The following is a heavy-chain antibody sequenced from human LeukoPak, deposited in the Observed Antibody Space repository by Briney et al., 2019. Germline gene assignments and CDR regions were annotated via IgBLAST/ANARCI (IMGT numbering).Heavy chain of an antibody. Sequence: SQTLSLTCTVSGGSISFGGYYWSWIRQPPGKGLEWIGYIYYSGSTNYNPSLKSRVTISVDTSKNQFSLKLSSVTAADTAVYYCARGSLSEFLEWLPRLWGQGTLVTVSS. J-gene: IGHJ4*02. D-gene: IGHD3-3*01. CDR1: GGSISFGGYY. V-gene: IGHV4-61*08. CDR2: IYYSGST. CDR3: ARGSLSEFLEWLPRL.